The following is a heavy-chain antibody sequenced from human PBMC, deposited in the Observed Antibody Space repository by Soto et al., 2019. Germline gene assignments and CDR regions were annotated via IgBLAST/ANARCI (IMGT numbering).Heavy chain of an antibody. J-gene: IGHJ4*02. Sequence: GGSLRLSCAASGFTFSSYGMHWVRQAPGKGLEWVAVIWYDGSNKYYADSVKGRFTISRDNSKNTLYLQMNSLRAEDTAVYYCARDSLMNGLDYWGQGTLVTVSS. D-gene: IGHD2-8*01. CDR3: ARDSLMNGLDY. V-gene: IGHV3-33*01. CDR2: IWYDGSNK. CDR1: GFTFSSYG.